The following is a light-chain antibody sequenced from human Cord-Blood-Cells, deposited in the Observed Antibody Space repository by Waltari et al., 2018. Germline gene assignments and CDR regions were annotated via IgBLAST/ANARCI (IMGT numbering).Light chain of an antibody. CDR2: WAS. CDR1: QSVLYSSNNKNY. CDR3: QQYYSTPYT. V-gene: IGKV4-1*01. Sequence: DIVMTQSPDSLAVSLGERATINCKSSQSVLYSSNNKNYLAWYQQKPGQPPKLLIYWASTRESGVPDRFSGRGSGTDFTLTSSSLQAEDVAGDYCQQYYSTPYTFGQGTKLEIK. J-gene: IGKJ2*01.